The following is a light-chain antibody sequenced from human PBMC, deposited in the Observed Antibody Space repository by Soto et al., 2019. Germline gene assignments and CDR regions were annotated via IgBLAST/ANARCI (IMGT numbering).Light chain of an antibody. CDR1: QSVSSY. CDR2: DAS. CDR3: QQRSNWPLT. J-gene: IGKJ4*01. Sequence: IVLTQSPATLSLSPGERATLSCRASQSVSSYLAWYQQKPGQAPRLLIYDASNRATGIPARFSGSWSGTDFTLTISSLEPEDFAVYYCQQRSNWPLTFGGGTKVDIK. V-gene: IGKV3-11*01.